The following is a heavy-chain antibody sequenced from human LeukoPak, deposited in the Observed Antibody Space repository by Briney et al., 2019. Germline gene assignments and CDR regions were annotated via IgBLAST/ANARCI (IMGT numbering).Heavy chain of an antibody. D-gene: IGHD6-13*01. Sequence: GGSLRLSSAASGFTFSSYAMSWVRQAPGKGLEWVSAISGSGGSTYYADSVKGRFTISRDNSKNTLYLQMNSLRAEDTAVYYSAKGKPRIAASRLQYFDYWGQGTLVTVSS. V-gene: IGHV3-23*01. J-gene: IGHJ4*02. CDR3: AKGKPRIAASRLQYFDY. CDR1: GFTFSSYA. CDR2: ISGSGGST.